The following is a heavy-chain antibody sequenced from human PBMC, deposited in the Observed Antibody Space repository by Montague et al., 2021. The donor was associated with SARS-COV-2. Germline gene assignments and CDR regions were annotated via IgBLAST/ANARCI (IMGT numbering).Heavy chain of an antibody. Sequence: PALVKPTQTLTLTCTFSGFSLSTSGVGVGWIRQPPGKALEWLALIYWDDDKRYSPSLKSRLTITKDTSKNQVVLTMTNMDSVDTATYYCARKRVVIGSNWVDPWGQGTLVTVSS. CDR1: GFSLSTSGVG. V-gene: IGHV2-5*02. CDR2: IYWDDDK. D-gene: IGHD3-3*01. CDR3: ARKRVVIGSNWVDP. J-gene: IGHJ5*02.